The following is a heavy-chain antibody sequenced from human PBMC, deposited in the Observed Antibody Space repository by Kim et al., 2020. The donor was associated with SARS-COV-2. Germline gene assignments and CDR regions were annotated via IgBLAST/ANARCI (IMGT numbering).Heavy chain of an antibody. V-gene: IGHV4-34*01. CDR1: GGSFSGYY. CDR3: ARGQSYDFWSGYYIS. J-gene: IGHJ5*02. Sequence: SETLSLTCAVYGGSFSGYYWSWIRQPPGKGLEWIGEINHSGSTNYNPSLKSRVTISVDTSKNQFSLKLSSVTAADTAVYYCARGQSYDFWSGYYISWGQG. CDR2: INHSGST. D-gene: IGHD3-3*01.